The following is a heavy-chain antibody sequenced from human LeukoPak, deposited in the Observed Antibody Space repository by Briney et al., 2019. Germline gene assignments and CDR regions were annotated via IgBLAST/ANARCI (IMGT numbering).Heavy chain of an antibody. V-gene: IGHV3-23*01. CDR3: AKKKTNTWYAFDY. Sequence: GGSLRLSCAASGFTFSSYAMSWVRQAPGKGLEWVSGITDIGGNTYYAGSVKGRFTISRDNPRNTLYLQMNSLRADDTALYYCAKKKTNTWYAFDYWGQGALVTVSS. CDR2: ITDIGGNT. CDR1: GFTFSSYA. D-gene: IGHD6-13*01. J-gene: IGHJ4*02.